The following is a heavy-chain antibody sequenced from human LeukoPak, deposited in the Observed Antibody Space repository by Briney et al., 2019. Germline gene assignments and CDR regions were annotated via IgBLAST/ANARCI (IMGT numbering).Heavy chain of an antibody. CDR3: ARRSGTEERGYFDY. Sequence: SETLSLTCTVSGGSICSGGYYWSWIRQHPGKGLEWIGYIYYSGSTYYNPSLKSRVTISVDTSKNQFSLKLSSVTAADTAVYYCARRSGTEERGYFDYWGQGTLVTVSS. CDR2: IYYSGST. D-gene: IGHD1-1*01. J-gene: IGHJ4*02. CDR1: GGSICSGGYY. V-gene: IGHV4-31*03.